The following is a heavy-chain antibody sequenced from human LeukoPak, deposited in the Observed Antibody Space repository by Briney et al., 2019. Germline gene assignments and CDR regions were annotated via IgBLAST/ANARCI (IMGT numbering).Heavy chain of an antibody. Sequence: SETLSLTCAVYGGSFSGYYWSWIRQPPGKGLEWIGEINHSGSTNYNPSLKSRVTISVDTSKNQFSLKLSSVTAADTAVYYCARPSKRQVVAATRGYFDYWGRGTLVTVSS. CDR2: INHSGST. CDR3: ARPSKRQVVAATRGYFDY. CDR1: GGSFSGYY. J-gene: IGHJ4*02. V-gene: IGHV4-34*01. D-gene: IGHD2-15*01.